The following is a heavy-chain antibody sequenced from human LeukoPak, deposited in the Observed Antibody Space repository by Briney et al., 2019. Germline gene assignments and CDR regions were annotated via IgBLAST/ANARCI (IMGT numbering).Heavy chain of an antibody. CDR2: IIPIFGTA. Sequence: SVKVSCKASGGTFSSYAISWVRQAPGQGLEWMGGIIPIFGTANYAQKFQGRVTITADESTSTAYMELSSLRSEDTAVYYCARDDRGMVRGDFFDYWGQGTLVTVSS. V-gene: IGHV1-69*13. CDR3: ARDDRGMVRGDFFDY. CDR1: GGTFSSYA. D-gene: IGHD3-10*01. J-gene: IGHJ4*02.